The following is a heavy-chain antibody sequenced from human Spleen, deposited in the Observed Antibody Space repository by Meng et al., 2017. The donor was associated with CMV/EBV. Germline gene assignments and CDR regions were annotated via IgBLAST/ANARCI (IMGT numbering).Heavy chain of an antibody. V-gene: IGHV3-66*02. CDR3: ARELTVRDYYYGMDV. Sequence: GESLKISCAASGFAVSNNYMNWVRQAPGKGLEWVSIIYSDGSTYYADSVKGRFTISRDSSKNTLYLQMNSLRPEDTAVYYCARELTVRDYYYGMDVWGQGTTVTVSS. CDR1: GFAVSNNY. CDR2: IYSDGST. J-gene: IGHJ6*02. D-gene: IGHD4-17*01.